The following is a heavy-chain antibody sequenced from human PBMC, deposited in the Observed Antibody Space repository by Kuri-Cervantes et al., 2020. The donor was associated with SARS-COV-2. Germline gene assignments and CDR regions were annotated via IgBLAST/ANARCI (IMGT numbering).Heavy chain of an antibody. Sequence: SVKVSCKASGDTFSSYAISWVRQAPGQGLEWMGGIIPIFGTANYAQKFQGRVTITTDASTSTAYMELSSLRSGDTAVYYCASTSPSYCSSTSCYWYYMEVWGKGTTVTVSS. CDR1: GDTFSSYA. CDR3: ASTSPSYCSSTSCYWYYMEV. CDR2: IIPIFGTA. D-gene: IGHD2-2*01. V-gene: IGHV1-69*05. J-gene: IGHJ6*03.